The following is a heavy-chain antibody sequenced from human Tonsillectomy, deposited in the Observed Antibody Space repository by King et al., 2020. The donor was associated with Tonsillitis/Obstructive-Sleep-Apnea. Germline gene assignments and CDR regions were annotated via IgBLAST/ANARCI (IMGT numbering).Heavy chain of an antibody. CDR2: ISAYNGNT. J-gene: IGHJ6*03. V-gene: IGHV1-18*01. CDR3: ARVGGYNWKYVGYYYYYYMDV. CDR1: GYTFTSYG. D-gene: IGHD1-7*01. Sequence: VQLVESGAEVKKPGASVKVSCKASGYTFTSYGISWVRQAPGQGLEWMGWISAYNGNTNYAQKLQGRVTMTTDTSTSTAYMELRSLRSDDTAVYYCARVGGYNWKYVGYYYYYYMDVWGKGTTVTVSS.